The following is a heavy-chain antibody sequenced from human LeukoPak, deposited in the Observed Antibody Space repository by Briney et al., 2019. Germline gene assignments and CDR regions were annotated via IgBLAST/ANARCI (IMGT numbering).Heavy chain of an antibody. V-gene: IGHV1-2*02. Sequence: GASVKVSCKASVYTFTGYYMHWVRQAPGQGLEWMGWINPNSGGTNYAQKFQGRVTMTRDTAISTAYMELSGLRSDDTAVYYCARVDAFDIWRQGTMVSVSS. CDR2: INPNSGGT. J-gene: IGHJ3*02. CDR1: VYTFTGYY. CDR3: ARVDAFDI.